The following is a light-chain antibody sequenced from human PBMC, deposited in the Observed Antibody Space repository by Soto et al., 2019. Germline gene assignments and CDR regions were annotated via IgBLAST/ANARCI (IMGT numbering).Light chain of an antibody. CDR3: QQYNDWPPLT. Sequence: EKVLTQSPATLSVSPGERATLSCRASQSVSSNIAWYQQKPGQAPRLLIYGASTRLTGIPARFSGSGSGTEFTLTISSLQSEDVAVYYCQQYNDWPPLTFGGGTKVEIK. V-gene: IGKV3-15*01. J-gene: IGKJ4*01. CDR2: GAS. CDR1: QSVSSN.